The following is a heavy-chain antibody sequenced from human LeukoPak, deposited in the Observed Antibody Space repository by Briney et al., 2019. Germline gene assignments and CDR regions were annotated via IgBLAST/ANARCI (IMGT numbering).Heavy chain of an antibody. V-gene: IGHV4-34*12. J-gene: IGHJ4*02. Sequence: PSETLSLTCAVYGGSFSGYYWSWIRQPPGKGLEWIWEIIHSGSTNNNPSLKSRVTISVHTPQNHCSLKLSSATAADTAVYSCARGIVANYWGQGTLVTVSS. CDR2: IIHSGST. CDR1: GGSFSGYY. D-gene: IGHD5-12*01. CDR3: ARGIVANY.